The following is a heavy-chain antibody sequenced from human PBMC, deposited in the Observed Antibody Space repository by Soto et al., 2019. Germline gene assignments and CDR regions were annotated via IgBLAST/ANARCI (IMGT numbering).Heavy chain of an antibody. CDR1: GCSVTNSSYY. D-gene: IGHD6-13*01. J-gene: IGHJ5*02. Sequence: SETLSLNGPVSGCSVTNSSYYWGWIRQSPGKGLEWIGSVYYRGRSYSKSSVKSRVTISVDTSKNQFSLRLSSVTAADTAVYYCARGGSSWLRGGYNWFEPWGQGTLVTVSS. V-gene: IGHV4-39*07. CDR3: ARGGSSWLRGGYNWFEP. CDR2: VYYRGRS.